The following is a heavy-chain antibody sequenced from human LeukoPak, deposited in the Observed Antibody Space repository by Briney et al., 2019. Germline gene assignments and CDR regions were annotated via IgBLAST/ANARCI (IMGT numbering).Heavy chain of an antibody. CDR2: IYPGDSDT. V-gene: IGHV5-51*01. CDR3: ARSTANYDYGGNSGVVAAFDI. D-gene: IGHD4-23*01. CDR1: GYSFTSYW. J-gene: IGHJ3*02. Sequence: GESLKISCKGSGYSFTSYWIGWVRQMPGKGLEWMGIIYPGDSDTRYSPSFQGQVTISADKSISTAYLQWSSLKASDTAMYYCARSTANYDYGGNSGVVAAFDIWGQGTMVTVSS.